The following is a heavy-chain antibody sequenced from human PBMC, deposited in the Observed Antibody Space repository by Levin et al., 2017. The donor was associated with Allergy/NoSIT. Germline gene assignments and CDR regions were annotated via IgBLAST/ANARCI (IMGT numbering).Heavy chain of an antibody. CDR1: GFTFSSYS. V-gene: IGHV3-21*01. J-gene: IGHJ4*02. D-gene: IGHD3-10*01. Sequence: PGGSLRLSCAASGFTFSSYSMNWVRQAPGKGLEWVSSISSSSSYIYYADSVKGRFTISRDNAKNSLYLQMNSLRAEDTAVYYCASGGIYGSGSYYNYWGQGTLVTVSS. CDR2: ISSSSSYI. CDR3: ASGGIYGSGSYYNY.